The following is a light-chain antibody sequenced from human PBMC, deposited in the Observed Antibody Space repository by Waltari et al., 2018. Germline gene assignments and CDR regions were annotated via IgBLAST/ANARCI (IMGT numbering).Light chain of an antibody. V-gene: IGKV1-12*01. J-gene: IGKJ4*01. CDR1: QHISSW. CDR3: QQADSFPLT. Sequence: DIQMNQSSSSVSASVGVRVAVTFRASQHISSWLSWYQYKPGKAPKYLIYAASSLQSGVPSRFSGSGFGTDFTLTISSLQPEDFATYYCQQADSFPLTFGGGTKVEI. CDR2: AAS.